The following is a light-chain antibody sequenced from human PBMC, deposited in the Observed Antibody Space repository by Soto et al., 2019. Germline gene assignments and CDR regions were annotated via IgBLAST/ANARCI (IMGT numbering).Light chain of an antibody. CDR2: VNSDGSH. CDR3: QTWGTGIVV. CDR1: SGHSSYA. V-gene: IGLV4-69*01. J-gene: IGLJ2*01. Sequence: QSVLTQSPSASASLGASVKLNCTLNSGHSSYAIAWHQQQPEKGPRYLMKVNSDGSHSKGDGIPDRFSGSSSGAERYLTISSLQSEDEADYYCQTWGTGIVVFGGGTKLTVL.